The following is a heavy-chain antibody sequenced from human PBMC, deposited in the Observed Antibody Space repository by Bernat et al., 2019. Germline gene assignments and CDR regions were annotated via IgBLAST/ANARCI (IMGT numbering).Heavy chain of an antibody. J-gene: IGHJ4*02. CDR1: GFTFSTYN. Sequence: EVQLVESGGGLVKPGGSLRLSCAASGFTFSTYNMNWVRQAPGKGLEWVSSISSSSSYTYYARSERGRFHLPRDKAKNSLYLQMSSLRDEDTAVYYCARLEDFTGTSCRDPCDNWGQGTLVTVSS. D-gene: IGHD2-2*01. CDR2: ISSSSSYT. CDR3: ARLEDFTGTSCRDPCDN. V-gene: IGHV3-21*06.